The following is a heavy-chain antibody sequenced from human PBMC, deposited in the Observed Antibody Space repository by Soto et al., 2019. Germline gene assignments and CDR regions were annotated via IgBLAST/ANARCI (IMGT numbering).Heavy chain of an antibody. Sequence: QVQLVESGGGVVQPGRSLRLSCAASGFTFSSYAMHWVRQAPGKGLEWVAVISYDGSNKYYADSVKGRFTISRDNSKNALYLQMNSLRAEDTAVYYCARDLGRYCSGGSCYSPDYWGPGTLVTVSS. CDR1: GFTFSSYA. CDR2: ISYDGSNK. J-gene: IGHJ4*02. D-gene: IGHD2-15*01. CDR3: ARDLGRYCSGGSCYSPDY. V-gene: IGHV3-30-3*01.